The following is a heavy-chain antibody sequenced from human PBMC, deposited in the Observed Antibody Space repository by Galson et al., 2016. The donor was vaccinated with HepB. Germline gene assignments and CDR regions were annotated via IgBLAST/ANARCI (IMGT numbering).Heavy chain of an antibody. CDR1: GYTFSSYG. V-gene: IGHV1-69*13. Sequence: SVKVSCKAYGYTFSSYGISWVRQAPGQGLEWMGGIIPAFGTPTYAQKFQGRVTITAYESTNTAYMDLSSLTSEDTAMYYWARGSGSYWYFDLWGRGTLVTVSS. CDR3: ARGSGSYWYFDL. D-gene: IGHD3-3*01. CDR2: IIPAFGTP. J-gene: IGHJ2*01.